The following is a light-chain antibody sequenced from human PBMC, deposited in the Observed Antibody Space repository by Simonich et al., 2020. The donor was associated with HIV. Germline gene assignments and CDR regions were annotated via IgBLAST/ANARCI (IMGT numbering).Light chain of an antibody. V-gene: IGKV4-1*01. Sequence: DIVMTQSPDSLAVSLGERATINCKSSRNILYNSNNKNYLAWYQQKPGQPTNLLIYWASTRESGVPDRFSASGSGTDFTLTISSLQAEDVAVYYCQQYYSTPRTFGQGTKVEIK. CDR2: WAS. CDR1: RNILYNSNNKNY. J-gene: IGKJ1*01. CDR3: QQYYSTPRT.